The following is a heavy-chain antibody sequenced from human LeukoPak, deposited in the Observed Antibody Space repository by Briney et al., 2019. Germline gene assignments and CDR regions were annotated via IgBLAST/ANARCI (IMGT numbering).Heavy chain of an antibody. CDR1: GFTFSSYW. V-gene: IGHV3-7*01. CDR3: ARGPYSSSWYLRSYYFDY. D-gene: IGHD6-13*01. CDR2: IKQDGGHK. J-gene: IGHJ4*02. Sequence: GGSLRLSCAASGFTFSSYWMSWVRQAPGKGLEWVANIKQDGGHKYYVDSVRGRFTISRDNAKNSLYLQMNSLRAEDTAVYYCARGPYSSSWYLRSYYFDYWGQGTLVTVSS.